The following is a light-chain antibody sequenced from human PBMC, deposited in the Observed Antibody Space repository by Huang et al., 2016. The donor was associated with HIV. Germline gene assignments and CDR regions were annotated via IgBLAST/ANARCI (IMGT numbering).Light chain of an antibody. V-gene: IGKV1-33*01. J-gene: IGKJ2*01. CDR2: DAS. CDR3: QHYDDPYT. CDR1: QDISNY. Sequence: DIQMTQSPSSLSASVGDRVTITCQASQDISNYLIWYQHKPGRAPTPLIFDASSLETGVPSMFSGSGSGTYFTLTIASLQPEDVATYYCQHYDDPYTFGQGTKLEIK.